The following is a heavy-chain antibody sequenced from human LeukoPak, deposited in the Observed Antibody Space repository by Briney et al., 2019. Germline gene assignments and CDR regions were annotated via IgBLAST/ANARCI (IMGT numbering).Heavy chain of an antibody. CDR1: GFAFSDSY. J-gene: IGHJ4*02. Sequence: GGSLRLSCGASGFAFSDSYMDWVRQDPGEGLQWGGRIRNKAHSSTTDYASSVKGRFTISRDDSKNSLFLQMNTLKPKNTAVYYCVRVRHGDYFDPWGLGTPVTVSS. D-gene: IGHD4-17*01. CDR2: IRNKAHSSTT. CDR3: VRVRHGDYFDP. V-gene: IGHV3-72*01.